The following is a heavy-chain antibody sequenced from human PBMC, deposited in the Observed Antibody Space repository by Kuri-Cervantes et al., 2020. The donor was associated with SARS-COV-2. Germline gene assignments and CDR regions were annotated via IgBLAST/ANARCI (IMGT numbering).Heavy chain of an antibody. Sequence: GSLRLSCTVSGGSISSYYWSWIRQPPGKGLEWIGYIYYSGSTNYNPSLKSRVTISVDTSKNQFSLKLSSVTAADTAVYYCTTDQVAGSYCSSTSCYEDYWGRGTLVTVSS. D-gene: IGHD2-2*01. CDR1: GGSISSYY. CDR3: TTDQVAGSYCSSTSCYEDY. V-gene: IGHV4-59*12. CDR2: IYYSGST. J-gene: IGHJ4*02.